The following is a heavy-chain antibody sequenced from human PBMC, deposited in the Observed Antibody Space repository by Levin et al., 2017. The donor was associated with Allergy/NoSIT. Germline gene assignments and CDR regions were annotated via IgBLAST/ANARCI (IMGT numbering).Heavy chain of an antibody. J-gene: IGHJ4*02. CDR1: GGSISSYY. V-gene: IGHV4-4*07. CDR2: IYTSGST. D-gene: IGHD1-26*01. Sequence: SETLSLTCTVSGGSISSYYWSWIRQPAGKGLEWIGRIYTSGSTNYNPSLKSRVTMSVDTSKNQFSLKLSSVTAADTAVYYCARDSSSGSYEVLDYWGQGTLVTVSS. CDR3: ARDSSSGSYEVLDY.